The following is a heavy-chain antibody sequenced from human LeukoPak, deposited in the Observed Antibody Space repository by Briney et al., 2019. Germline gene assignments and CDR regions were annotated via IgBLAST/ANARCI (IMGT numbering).Heavy chain of an antibody. J-gene: IGHJ4*02. Sequence: PSETLSLTCTVSGYSISSGYYWGWIRQPPGKGLEWIGSIYHSGSTYYNPSLKSRVTISVDTSKNQFSLKLSSVTAADTAVYYCARGRDYYDSSGNDYWGQGTLVTVSS. D-gene: IGHD3-22*01. CDR3: ARGRDYYDSSGNDY. CDR2: IYHSGST. CDR1: GYSISSGYY. V-gene: IGHV4-38-2*02.